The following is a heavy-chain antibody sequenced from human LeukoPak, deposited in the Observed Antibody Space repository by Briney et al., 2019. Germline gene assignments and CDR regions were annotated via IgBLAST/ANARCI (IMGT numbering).Heavy chain of an antibody. CDR2: IKPDGSAE. CDR1: GFTFSSNW. J-gene: IGHJ4*02. D-gene: IGHD6-13*01. Sequence: GGSLRLSCATSGFTFSSNWMSWVRHAPGRGLEWVANIKPDGSAEYYAASVKGRFTVSRDNAKNSLYLQMNNLRAEDTAVYYCARANNSSWHNWGQGTLVTVSS. CDR3: ARANNSSWHN. V-gene: IGHV3-7*01.